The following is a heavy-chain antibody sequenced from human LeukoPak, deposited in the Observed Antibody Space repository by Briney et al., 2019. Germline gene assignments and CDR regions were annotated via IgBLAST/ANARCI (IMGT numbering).Heavy chain of an antibody. CDR1: GGTFSSYA. Sequence: SVKVSCKASGGTFSSYAISWVRQAPGQGLEWMGGIIPIFGTANYAQKFQGRVTITADKSTSTAYMELSSLRSEDTAVYYCARICSSTSCYDYWGQGTLVTVSS. CDR3: ARICSSTSCYDY. D-gene: IGHD2-2*01. V-gene: IGHV1-69*06. J-gene: IGHJ4*02. CDR2: IIPIFGTA.